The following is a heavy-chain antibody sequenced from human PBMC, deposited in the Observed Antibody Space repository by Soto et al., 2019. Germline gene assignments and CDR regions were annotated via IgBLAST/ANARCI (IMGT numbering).Heavy chain of an antibody. Sequence: QVQLVQSGAEVKKPGASVKVSCKASGYPFTSHHVHWVRQAPGQGLEWMGIINPSGGRTSYAQKFQDRVTVTGDTSTSTVYMEVSSLRSEDTAVYYCARGHRTNNWGSTYQYYYGMDVWGQGTTVTVSS. CDR1: GYPFTSHH. CDR2: INPSGGRT. J-gene: IGHJ6*02. D-gene: IGHD7-27*01. V-gene: IGHV1-46*01. CDR3: ARGHRTNNWGSTYQYYYGMDV.